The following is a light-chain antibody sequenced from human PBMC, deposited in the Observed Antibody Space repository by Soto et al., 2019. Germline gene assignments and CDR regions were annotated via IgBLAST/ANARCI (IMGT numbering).Light chain of an antibody. CDR1: SNNVGGYNY. Sequence: QYALTQPPSASGSPGQSVTISCTGTSNNVGGYNYVSWYQQHPGKAPKLMIYEVSKRPSGVPDRFSGSKSGNTASLTVSGLQAEDEADYYCSSYAGSNNWVFGGGTKVTVL. CDR2: EVS. V-gene: IGLV2-8*01. CDR3: SSYAGSNNWV. J-gene: IGLJ3*02.